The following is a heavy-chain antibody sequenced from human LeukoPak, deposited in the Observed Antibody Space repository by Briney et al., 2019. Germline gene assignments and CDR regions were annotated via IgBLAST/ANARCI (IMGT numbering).Heavy chain of an antibody. V-gene: IGHV4-38-2*02. Sequence: KPSETLSLTCTVSGSSIRTYTHWGWIRQPPGKGLEWIGSIHHTRKTYYNPSLESRVTISVDTSKNQFSLKLSSVSAADTAFYFCLNSGSNYEAVSWGQGTLVTVSS. CDR2: IHHTRKT. J-gene: IGHJ5*02. CDR1: GSSIRTYTH. CDR3: LNSGSNYEAVS. D-gene: IGHD5-18*01.